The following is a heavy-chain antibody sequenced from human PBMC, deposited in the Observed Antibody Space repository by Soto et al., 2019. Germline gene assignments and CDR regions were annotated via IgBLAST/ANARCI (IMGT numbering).Heavy chain of an antibody. CDR2: VSGGGRTT. V-gene: IGHV3-23*01. Sequence: GGSLRLSCAASGFTFNSYAMTWVRQAPGKGLEWVSVVSGGGRTTYYADSVKGRFTISRDNSKNTLYLQMGGLRAEDTAVYYCAKDLTAVPGWYYFDYWGQGTLVTVSS. J-gene: IGHJ4*02. CDR1: GFTFNSYA. D-gene: IGHD6-19*01. CDR3: AKDLTAVPGWYYFDY.